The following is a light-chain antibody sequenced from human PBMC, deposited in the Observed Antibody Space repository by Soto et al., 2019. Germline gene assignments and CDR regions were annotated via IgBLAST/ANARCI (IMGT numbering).Light chain of an antibody. CDR2: GAS. CDR3: QQYCRSPLLYT. V-gene: IGKV3-20*01. J-gene: IGKJ2*01. Sequence: EIVLTQSPGTLSLSPGERATLSCRASQSVTSNYLAWYQQKPGPAPWLLIYGASTRAAGVPDRFSGSGSGTDFTLTITRLEPEDFAVYYCQQYCRSPLLYTFGQGTKLGVK. CDR1: QSVTSNY.